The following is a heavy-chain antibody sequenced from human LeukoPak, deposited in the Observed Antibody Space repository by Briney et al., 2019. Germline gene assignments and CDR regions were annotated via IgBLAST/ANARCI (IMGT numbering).Heavy chain of an antibody. CDR3: ARDKPPPYYYDSSGTFDY. V-gene: IGHV3-33*01. CDR1: GFTFSSYG. Sequence: GGSLRLSCAASGFTFSSYGMHWVRQAPGKGLEWVAVIWYDGSNKYYADSVKGRFTISRDNSKNTLYLQMNSLRAEDTAVYYCARDKPPPYYYDSSGTFDYWGQGTLVTVSS. J-gene: IGHJ4*02. CDR2: IWYDGSNK. D-gene: IGHD3-22*01.